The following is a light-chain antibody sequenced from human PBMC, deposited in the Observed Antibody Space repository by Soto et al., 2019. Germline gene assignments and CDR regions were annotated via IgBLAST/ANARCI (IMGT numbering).Light chain of an antibody. Sequence: QSVLTQPASVSGSPGQSITISCTGTSSDVGGYNYVSWYQQHPGKAPKLMIYDVSNRPSGVSNRFSGSKSGNTAPLTISGLQAEDEADYYCSSYTSSSTIFYVSGTGTKFTVL. CDR1: SSDVGGYNY. J-gene: IGLJ1*01. CDR3: SSYTSSSTIFYV. CDR2: DVS. V-gene: IGLV2-14*01.